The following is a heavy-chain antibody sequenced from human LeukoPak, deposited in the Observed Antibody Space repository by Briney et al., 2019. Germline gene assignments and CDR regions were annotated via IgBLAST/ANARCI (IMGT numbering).Heavy chain of an antibody. J-gene: IGHJ4*02. CDR1: GYSISSGYY. V-gene: IGHV4-38-2*01. CDR2: IYDSGST. Sequence: SETLSLTCAVSGYSISSGYYWGWIRQPPGRGLEWVGSIYDSGSTFYNPSLKSRVTISVDTSKNQFSLKLNSVTSADTAVYYCASETDVGYFASSGYWWGQGTLVTVSS. D-gene: IGHD3-22*01. CDR3: ASETDVGYFASSGYW.